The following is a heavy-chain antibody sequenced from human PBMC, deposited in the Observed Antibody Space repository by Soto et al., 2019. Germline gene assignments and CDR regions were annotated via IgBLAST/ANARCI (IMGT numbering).Heavy chain of an antibody. J-gene: IGHJ3*02. CDR3: ARNRGYCSGGSCYPDAVDI. V-gene: IGHV3-33*01. D-gene: IGHD2-15*01. CDR1: GFTFSSYG. CDR2: IWYDGSNK. Sequence: QVQLVESGGSVVQPGRSLRLSCAASGFTFSSYGMHWVRQAPGKGLEWVAVIWYDGSNKYYADSVKGRFTISRDNSKNTLYVQMDSLRAEDTAVYYCARNRGYCSGGSCYPDAVDIWGQGTMVTVSS.